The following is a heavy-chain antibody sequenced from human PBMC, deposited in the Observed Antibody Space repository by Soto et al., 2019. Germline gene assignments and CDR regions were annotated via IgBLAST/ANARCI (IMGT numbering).Heavy chain of an antibody. CDR2: ISYDENSK. CDR1: GFTFTSYA. V-gene: IGHV3-30-3*01. D-gene: IGHD3-10*01. J-gene: IGHJ5*02. Sequence: QVQLVESGGGVVQPGRSLRLSCAASGFTFTSYAIHWVRQAPGKGLEWVAVISYDENSKFYADSVKGRFTISRDNSKNTLYLQLDSLRAEDSAVYYCARDSIPGSGSYWATNLFDPWGQGTLVTVSS. CDR3: ARDSIPGSGSYWATNLFDP.